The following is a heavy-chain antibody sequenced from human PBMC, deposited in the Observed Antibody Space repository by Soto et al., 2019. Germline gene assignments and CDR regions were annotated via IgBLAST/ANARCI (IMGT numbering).Heavy chain of an antibody. CDR1: GGSISSSNW. CDR3: ARAGNYDVLSGRMYYWDS. J-gene: IGHJ4*02. Sequence: SETLSLTCAVSGGSISSSNWWSWVRQPPGKGLEWIGEIYHSGSTTYNPSLKSRVTISVDKSKNQFSLKLSSVTATDTAVYFCARAGNYDVLSGRMYYWDSWGQGTPVTVS. D-gene: IGHD3-3*01. CDR2: IYHSGST. V-gene: IGHV4-4*02.